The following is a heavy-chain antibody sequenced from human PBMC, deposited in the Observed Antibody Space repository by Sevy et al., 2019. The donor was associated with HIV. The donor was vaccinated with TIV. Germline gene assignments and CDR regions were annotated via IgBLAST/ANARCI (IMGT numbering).Heavy chain of an antibody. J-gene: IGHJ5*02. V-gene: IGHV3-21*01. D-gene: IGHD4-17*01. CDR2: ISSSSSYI. CDR3: AAGTVGTPDWFDP. Sequence: GGSLRLSCAASGFTFSSYSMNWVRQAPGKGLEWVSSISSSSSYIYYADSVKGRFTISRDNAKNSLYLQMNSLRAEDTSVYYWAAGTVGTPDWFDPGGQGTLVTVSS. CDR1: GFTFSSYS.